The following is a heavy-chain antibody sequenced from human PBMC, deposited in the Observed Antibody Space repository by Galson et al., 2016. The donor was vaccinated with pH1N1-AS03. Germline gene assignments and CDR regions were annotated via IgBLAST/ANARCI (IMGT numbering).Heavy chain of an antibody. Sequence: SLRLSCAASGFTISNFGMLWVRQAPGQGLEWVAIISFDGTNKYYADSAKGRFSISRDNSKNTLFLQMGALRAEDTAVYYCAKDSSGWSRTRSFDVWGKGTTVTVSS. CDR3: AKDSSGWSRTRSFDV. J-gene: IGHJ6*04. CDR1: GFTISNFG. V-gene: IGHV3-30*18. D-gene: IGHD6-19*01. CDR2: ISFDGTNK.